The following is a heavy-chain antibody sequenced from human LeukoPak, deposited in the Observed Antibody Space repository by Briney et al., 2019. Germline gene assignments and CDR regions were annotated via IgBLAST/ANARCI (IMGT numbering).Heavy chain of an antibody. CDR1: GFTFRSYA. Sequence: SGGSLRLSCATSGFTFRSYALRWVRQAPGKGLEWVSCISGSGSRSYYVDSVKGRFTISRDSGNNTLYLEMNSLRAEDSAIYYCAKDIGDYRFYYMYVWGTGTTVIVSS. J-gene: IGHJ6*03. CDR2: ISGSGSRS. D-gene: IGHD4-17*01. V-gene: IGHV3-23*01. CDR3: AKDIGDYRFYYMYV.